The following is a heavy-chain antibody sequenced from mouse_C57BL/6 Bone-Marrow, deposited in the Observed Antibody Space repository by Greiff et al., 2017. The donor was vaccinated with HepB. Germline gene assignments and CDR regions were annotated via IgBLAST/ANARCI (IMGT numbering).Heavy chain of an antibody. CDR1: GFTFSDFY. CDR2: SRNKANDYTT. CDR3: ARDPYSNYWYFDV. Sequence: EVQVVESGGGLVQSGRSLRLSCATSGFTFSDFYMEWVRQAPGKGLEWIAASRNKANDYTTEYSASVKGRFIVSRDTSQSILYLQMNALRAEDTAIYYCARDPYSNYWYFDVWGTGTTVTVSS. D-gene: IGHD2-5*01. V-gene: IGHV7-1*01. J-gene: IGHJ1*03.